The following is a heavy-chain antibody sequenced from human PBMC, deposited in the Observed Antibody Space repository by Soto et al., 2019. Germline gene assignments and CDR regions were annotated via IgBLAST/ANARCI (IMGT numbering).Heavy chain of an antibody. Sequence: QLVQSGAEVKKPGASMKVSCKASGYSFDSFGISWVRQAPGQGLEWMGRVNAHNHITKYAQKFQGRVTITRDTSTSIDYMEVRSLRSDDTAVYYCARDSRVGANSDACDVWGQGTMVTVSS. D-gene: IGHD1-26*01. CDR1: GYSFDSFG. CDR3: ARDSRVGANSDACDV. V-gene: IGHV1-18*01. CDR2: VNAHNHIT. J-gene: IGHJ3*01.